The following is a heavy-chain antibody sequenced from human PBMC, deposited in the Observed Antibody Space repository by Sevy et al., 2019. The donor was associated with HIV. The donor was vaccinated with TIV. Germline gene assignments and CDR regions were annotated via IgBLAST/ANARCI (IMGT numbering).Heavy chain of an antibody. D-gene: IGHD3-3*01. V-gene: IGHV3-23*01. CDR2: ITGTGSST. CDR1: GFTFSSYA. Sequence: GGSLRLSCAASGFTFSSYAMSWVRQAPGKGLEWVSAITGTGSSTNYADSVKGRFTISRDNSKNTLYLQMNSLRAEDTAVYYGAKGGIWSPPTWFDPWGQGTLVTVSS. CDR3: AKGGIWSPPTWFDP. J-gene: IGHJ5*02.